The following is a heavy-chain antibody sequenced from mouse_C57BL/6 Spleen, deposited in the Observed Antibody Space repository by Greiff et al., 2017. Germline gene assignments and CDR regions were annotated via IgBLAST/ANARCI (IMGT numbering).Heavy chain of an antibody. Sequence: EVHLVESGGDLVKPGGSLKLSCAASGFTFSSYGMSWVRQTPDKRLEWVATISSGGSYTYYPDSVKGRFTISRDNAKNTLYLQMSSLKSEDTAMYYCARPIYYGTSYYAMDYWGQGTSVTVSS. CDR1: GFTFSSYG. J-gene: IGHJ4*01. V-gene: IGHV5-6*01. CDR2: ISSGGSYT. CDR3: ARPIYYGTSYYAMDY. D-gene: IGHD2-1*01.